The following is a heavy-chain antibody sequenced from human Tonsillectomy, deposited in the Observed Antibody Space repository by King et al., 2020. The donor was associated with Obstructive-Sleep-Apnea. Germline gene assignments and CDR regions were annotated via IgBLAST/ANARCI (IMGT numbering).Heavy chain of an antibody. J-gene: IGHJ4*02. V-gene: IGHV4-34*01. CDR2: INHSGST. CDR1: GGSFSGYY. CDR3: ATRTPVLLWFGEKGPPVY. D-gene: IGHD3-10*01. Sequence: VQLQQWGAGLLKPSETLSLTCAVYGGSFSGYYWSWIRQPPGKGLEWIGEINHSGSTNYNPSLKSRVTISVDTSTNQFSLKLSSVTAADTAVYYCATRTPVLLWFGEKGPPVYWGQGTLVTVSS.